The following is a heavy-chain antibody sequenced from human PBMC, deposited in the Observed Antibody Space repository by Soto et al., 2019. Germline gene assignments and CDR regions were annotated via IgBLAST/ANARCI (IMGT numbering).Heavy chain of an antibody. V-gene: IGHV4-59*08. D-gene: IGHD1-1*01. CDR2: SYYSGST. Sequence: LSLTCPVSGGSITNNYWSWIRQSPGKGLEWIGCSYYSGSTSYNPSLRSRVTISIDTSKTQFSLRLRSVTAADTAVYYCARRQNWNNLFDTWGQGTLVTVSS. CDR3: ARRQNWNNLFDT. J-gene: IGHJ5*02. CDR1: GGSITNNY.